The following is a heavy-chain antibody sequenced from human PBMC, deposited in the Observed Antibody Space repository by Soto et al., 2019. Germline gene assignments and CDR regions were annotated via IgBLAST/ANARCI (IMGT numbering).Heavy chain of an antibody. CDR2: IYSGGST. CDR1: GYSGISNY. CDR3: ARDQXMITFGGVISRGLDV. J-gene: IGHJ6*04. Sequence: PGGSLRLSCAACGYSGISNYMSWVLQAPGKGLEWVSVIYSGGSTYYADSVKGRFTISRDNSKNTLYLQMNSLRAEDTAVYYCARDQXMITFGGVISRGLDVWGNGTTVTVSS. V-gene: IGHV3-53*01. D-gene: IGHD3-16*02.